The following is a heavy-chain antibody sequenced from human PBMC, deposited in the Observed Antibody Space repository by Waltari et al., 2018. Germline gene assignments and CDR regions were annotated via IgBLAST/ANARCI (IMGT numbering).Heavy chain of an antibody. CDR3: ATRENYYYDSAYGMNV. CDR1: GFTFSSYW. J-gene: IGHJ6*02. D-gene: IGHD3-22*01. CDR2: INGDGSDT. V-gene: IGHV3-74*01. Sequence: EVQLVESGGGLVQPGGSLRLSCAASGFTFSSYWMQWVRPAPGKGLVWVARINGDGSDTSYADSVKGRFTISKDNAKNTLYLQMNSLRAEDTAVYYCATRENYYYDSAYGMNVWGQGTTVSVSS.